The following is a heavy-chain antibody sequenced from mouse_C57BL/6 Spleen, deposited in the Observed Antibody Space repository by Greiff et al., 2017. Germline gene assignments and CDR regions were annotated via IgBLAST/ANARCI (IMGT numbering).Heavy chain of an antibody. J-gene: IGHJ4*01. D-gene: IGHD1-1*01. CDR1: GYTFTDYN. CDR2: INPNNGGT. V-gene: IGHV1-22*01. Sequence: VQLQQSGPELVKPGASVKMSCKASGYTFTDYNMHWVKQSHGKSLEWIGYINPNNGGTSYNQKFKGKATLTVNKSSSTAYMELRSLTSEDSAVYYCARGGLRLYYYAMDCWGQGTSVTVSS. CDR3: ARGGLRLYYYAMDC.